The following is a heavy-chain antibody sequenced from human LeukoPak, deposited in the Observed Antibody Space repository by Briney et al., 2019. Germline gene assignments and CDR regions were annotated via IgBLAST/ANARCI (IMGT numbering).Heavy chain of an antibody. V-gene: IGHV3-74*01. D-gene: IGHD3-22*01. CDR3: AKVGYYYDSSGYYSVYYYYYGMDV. CDR1: GFTFSDYW. Sequence: GALRLSCAASGFTFSDYWIHWVRQAPGKGLVWVSRINTDGSITNYADSVKGRFTISRDNSKNTLYLQMNSLRAEDTAVYYCAKVGYYYDSSGYYSVYYYYYGMDVWGQGTTVTVSS. CDR2: INTDGSIT. J-gene: IGHJ6*02.